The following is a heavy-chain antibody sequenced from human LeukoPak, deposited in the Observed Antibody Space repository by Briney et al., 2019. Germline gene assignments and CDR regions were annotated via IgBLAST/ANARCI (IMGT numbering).Heavy chain of an antibody. CDR3: ASIGYCSSTGCYDY. D-gene: IGHD2-2*01. Sequence: SETLSLTCAVYGGSFSGYYWSWIRQPPGKGLEWIGEINLSGSTNYNPSLKSRVTISVDTSKNQFSLKLSSVTAADTAVYYCASIGYCSSTGCYDYWGQGTLVTVSS. CDR2: INLSGST. J-gene: IGHJ4*02. V-gene: IGHV4-34*01. CDR1: GGSFSGYY.